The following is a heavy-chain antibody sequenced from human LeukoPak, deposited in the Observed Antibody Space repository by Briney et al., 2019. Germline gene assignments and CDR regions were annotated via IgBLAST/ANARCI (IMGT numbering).Heavy chain of an antibody. CDR3: ARDNDFWSGYYYYYYGMDV. Sequence: GGSLRLSCAASGFTFSSYWMSWVRQAPGKGLEWVANIKQDGSEKYYVDSVKGRFTISGDNAKNSLYLQMNSLRAEDTAVYYCARDNDFWSGYYYYYYGMDVWGQGTTVTVSS. V-gene: IGHV3-7*01. J-gene: IGHJ6*02. D-gene: IGHD3-3*01. CDR1: GFTFSSYW. CDR2: IKQDGSEK.